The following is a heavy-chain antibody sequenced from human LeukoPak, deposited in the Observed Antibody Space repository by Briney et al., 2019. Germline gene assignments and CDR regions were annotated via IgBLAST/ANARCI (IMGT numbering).Heavy chain of an antibody. D-gene: IGHD3-10*01. V-gene: IGHV1-2*02. J-gene: IGHJ4*02. CDR3: ARDRITMVRGVIGGY. CDR2: INPNSGGT. CDR1: GYTFTGYY. Sequence: ASVKVSCKASGYTFTGYYMHWVRQAPGQGLEWMGWINPNSGGTNYAQKFQGRVTMTRDTSISTAYMELSRLRSDDTAVYYCARDRITMVRGVIGGYWGQGTLVTVSS.